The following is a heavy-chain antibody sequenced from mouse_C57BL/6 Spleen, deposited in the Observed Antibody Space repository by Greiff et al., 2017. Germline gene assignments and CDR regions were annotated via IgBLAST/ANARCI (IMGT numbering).Heavy chain of an antibody. V-gene: IGHV3-1*01. Sequence: EVQRVESGPGMVKPSQSLSLTCTVTGYSITSGYDWHWIRHFPGNKLEWMGYISYSGSTNYNPSLKSRISITHDTSKNHFFLKLNSVTTEDTATYYCARAYYGSSGYFDVWGTGTTVTVSS. D-gene: IGHD1-1*01. J-gene: IGHJ1*03. CDR2: ISYSGST. CDR1: GYSITSGYD. CDR3: ARAYYGSSGYFDV.